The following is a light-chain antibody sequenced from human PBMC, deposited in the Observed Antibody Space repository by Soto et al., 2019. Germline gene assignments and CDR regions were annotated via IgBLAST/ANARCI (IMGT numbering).Light chain of an antibody. Sequence: DIQMTQFPSSLSASVGDRVTITCRASQGIRNDLAWYQQKPGKAPKRLIYAASSLQSGVPSRFSGRESGTEFAVEISGLQHADFATFYCLQPSTFSVLFGQGT. V-gene: IGKV1-17*01. CDR3: LQPSTFSVL. CDR2: AAS. CDR1: QGIRND. J-gene: IGKJ1*01.